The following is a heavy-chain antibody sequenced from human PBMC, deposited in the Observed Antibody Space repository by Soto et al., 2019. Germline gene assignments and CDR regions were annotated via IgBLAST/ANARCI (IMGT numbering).Heavy chain of an antibody. D-gene: IGHD6-13*01. J-gene: IGHJ4*02. Sequence: ASVKVSCKASGYTFTSYGISWVRQAPGQGLEWMGWISAYNGNTNYAQKLQGRVTMTTDTSTSTAYMELRSRRSDDTAVYYCARVISGYSCSWYLDYWGQGTLVTVSS. CDR2: ISAYNGNT. CDR3: ARVISGYSCSWYLDY. CDR1: GYTFTSYG. V-gene: IGHV1-18*01.